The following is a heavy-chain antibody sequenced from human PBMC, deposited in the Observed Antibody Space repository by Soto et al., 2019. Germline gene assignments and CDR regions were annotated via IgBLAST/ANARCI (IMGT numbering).Heavy chain of an antibody. V-gene: IGHV2-26*01. J-gene: IGHJ3*02. CDR1: GFSLSNARMG. CDR2: IFSNDEK. CDR3: ATSIAARPGAFDI. D-gene: IGHD6-6*01. Sequence: QVTLKESGPVLVKPTETLTLTCTVSGFSLSNARMGVSWIRQPPGKALEWLAHIFSNDEKSYSTSPKSRLTISKDTSKSQVVLTLTNMDPVDTATYYCATSIAARPGAFDIWGQGTMVTVSS.